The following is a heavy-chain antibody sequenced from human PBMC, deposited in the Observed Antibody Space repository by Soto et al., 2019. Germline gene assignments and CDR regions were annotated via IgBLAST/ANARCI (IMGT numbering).Heavy chain of an antibody. V-gene: IGHV3-7*01. J-gene: IGHJ6*02. Sequence: GGNLRLYCAEKGFKYRREWRSWVGQAPSQGLEWVANIKKDGSEKYYVDSVKGRFTISRDNAKNSLYLQMNSLRAEDTAVYYCAREGYRKYSYYGMDVWGQGTTVTVSS. CDR2: IKKDGSEK. CDR1: GFKYRREW. CDR3: AREGYRKYSYYGMDV. D-gene: IGHD5-18*01.